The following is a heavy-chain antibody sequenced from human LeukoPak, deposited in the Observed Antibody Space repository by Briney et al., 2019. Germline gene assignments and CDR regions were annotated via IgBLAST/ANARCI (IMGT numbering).Heavy chain of an antibody. CDR1: GFTVSSNY. Sequence: PGGSLRLSCSASGFTVSSNYMSWVSQAPGKGLEWVSVLYTVGNAYYADSVKGRFTFSRDTSKNRLYLQMNSLRAEDTAVYYCARDRLFGSPGGMDVWGQGTTVTVSS. CDR2: LYTVGNA. V-gene: IGHV3-66*01. CDR3: ARDRLFGSPGGMDV. D-gene: IGHD3-10*01. J-gene: IGHJ6*02.